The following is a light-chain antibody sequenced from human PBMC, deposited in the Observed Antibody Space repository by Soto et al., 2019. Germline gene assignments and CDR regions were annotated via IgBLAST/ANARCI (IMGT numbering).Light chain of an antibody. V-gene: IGKV3-15*01. CDR3: HQYDNWPLTWT. CDR1: QSVSSN. Sequence: ERVMTQSPVTLSVSPGERATLSCRASQSVSSNLAWYQQKPGQAPRLLLYGTSTRATGIPARFSGSGSGTEVTLTISSLQSEDFAVYYCHQYDNWPLTWTFGQGTKVEIK. CDR2: GTS. J-gene: IGKJ1*01.